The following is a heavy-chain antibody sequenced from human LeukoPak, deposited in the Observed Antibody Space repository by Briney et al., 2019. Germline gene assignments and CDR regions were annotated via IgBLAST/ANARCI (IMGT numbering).Heavy chain of an antibody. V-gene: IGHV3-74*01. Sequence: GGSLRLSCAASGFTFSTYWMHWVRHAPGKGPEWVSRINPDGITTTCADSVKGRFTISRDNAKNTLFLQMNSLRAEDTAVYYCARDYYYGMDVWGQGTTITVSS. CDR1: GFTFSTYW. CDR2: INPDGITT. CDR3: ARDYYYGMDV. J-gene: IGHJ6*02.